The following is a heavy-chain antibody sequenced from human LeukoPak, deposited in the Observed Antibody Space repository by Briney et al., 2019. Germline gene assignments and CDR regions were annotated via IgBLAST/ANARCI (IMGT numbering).Heavy chain of an antibody. CDR2: VWDDGSSQ. V-gene: IGHV3-33*06. CDR3: AKDQWNPDY. J-gene: IGHJ4*02. D-gene: IGHD6-19*01. Sequence: GGSLRLSCAASGFTFSSYGMHWVRQAPGKGLEWVAVVWDDGSSQNYADSVKGRFTISRDNSKNMLYQQMNSLRAEDTAVYYCAKDQWNPDYWGQGTLVSVSS. CDR1: GFTFSSYG.